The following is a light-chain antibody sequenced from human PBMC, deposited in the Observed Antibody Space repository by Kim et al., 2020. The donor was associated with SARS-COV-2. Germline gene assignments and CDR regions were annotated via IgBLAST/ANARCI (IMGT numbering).Light chain of an antibody. V-gene: IGLV3-27*01. CDR2: KDS. J-gene: IGLJ3*02. Sequence: SYELTQPSSVSVSPGQTARITCSGDVLAKKYARWFQQKPGQAPVLVIYKDSERPSGIPERFSGSSSGTTVTLTISGAQVEDEADYYCYSAPGVFGGGTQLTVL. CDR3: YSAPGV. CDR1: VLAKKY.